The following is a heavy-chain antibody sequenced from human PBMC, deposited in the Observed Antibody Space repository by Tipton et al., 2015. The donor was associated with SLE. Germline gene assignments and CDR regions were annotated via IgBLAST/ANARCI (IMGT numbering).Heavy chain of an antibody. V-gene: IGHV1-2*02. Sequence: QSGPEVKKPGASVKVSCKASGYTFTGYYMHWVRQAPGQGLEWMGWINPDSGDTNYAQKFQGRVTMTRDTSISTAYMELSRLRSDDTAVYYCARVSWDYYYGMDVWGQGTTVTVSS. D-gene: IGHD7-27*01. CDR2: INPDSGDT. CDR3: ARVSWDYYYGMDV. J-gene: IGHJ6*02. CDR1: GYTFTGYY.